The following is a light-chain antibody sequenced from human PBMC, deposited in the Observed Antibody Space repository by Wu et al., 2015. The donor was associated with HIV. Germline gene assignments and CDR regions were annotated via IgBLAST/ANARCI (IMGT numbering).Light chain of an antibody. Sequence: DIRMTQSPPSVSASVGDSVTITCRASQNINVWLAWYQQKPGEAPNLLIYAASSLQSGVPSRFSGSGSGTDFTLTISSLRPEDSATYYCQQANTFPLTFGGGTKVEIK. CDR2: AAS. CDR1: QNINVW. CDR3: QQANTFPLT. V-gene: IGKV1-12*01. J-gene: IGKJ4*01.